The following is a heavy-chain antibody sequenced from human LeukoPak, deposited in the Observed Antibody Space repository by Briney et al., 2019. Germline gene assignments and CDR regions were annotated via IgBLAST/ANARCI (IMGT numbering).Heavy chain of an antibody. Sequence: PGGSLRLSCAASGFTFSNYWVHWVRQAPGKGLVWASRINRDGSTTKYADSVKGRFTVSRDNAKNTLNLQMNSLRAEDTAVYYCARDKKSGESSEIDYWGQGTLVTVSS. J-gene: IGHJ4*02. CDR3: ARDKKSGESSEIDY. CDR2: INRDGSTT. V-gene: IGHV3-74*03. D-gene: IGHD3-10*01. CDR1: GFTFSNYW.